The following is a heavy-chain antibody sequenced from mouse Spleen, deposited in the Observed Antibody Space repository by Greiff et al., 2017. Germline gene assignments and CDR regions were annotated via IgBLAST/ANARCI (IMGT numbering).Heavy chain of an antibody. V-gene: IGHV1-55*01. J-gene: IGHJ4*01. D-gene: IGHD1-1*02. CDR1: GYTFTSYW. CDR3: ARSGGFYGPYAMDY. Sequence: QVQLKQPGAELVKPGASVKMSCKASGYTFTSYWITWVKQRPGQGLEWIGDIYPGSGSTNYNEKFKSKATLTVDTSSSTAYMQLSSLTSEDSAVYYCARSGGFYGPYAMDYWGQGTSVTVSS. CDR2: IYPGSGST.